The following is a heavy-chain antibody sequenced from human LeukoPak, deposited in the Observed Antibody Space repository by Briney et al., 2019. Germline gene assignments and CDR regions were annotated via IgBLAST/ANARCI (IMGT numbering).Heavy chain of an antibody. D-gene: IGHD6-13*01. J-gene: IGHJ4*02. Sequence: SVKVSCKASGGTFSSYAISWVRQAPGQGLEWMGGIIPIFGTANYAQKFQGRVTITADKSTSTAYMELSSLRSEDTAVYYCARDPVWGQSSSWYHGLDYWGQGTLVTVSS. CDR2: IIPIFGTA. CDR1: GGTFSSYA. V-gene: IGHV1-69*06. CDR3: ARDPVWGQSSSWYHGLDY.